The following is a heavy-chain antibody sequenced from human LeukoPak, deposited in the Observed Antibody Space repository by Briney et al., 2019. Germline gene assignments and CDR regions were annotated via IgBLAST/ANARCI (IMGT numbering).Heavy chain of an antibody. CDR1: GFTFSSHA. Sequence: GGSLRLSCAASGFTFSSHAMHWVRQAPGKGLEWVSGISWNSGSIGYADSVKGRFTISRDNAKNSLYLQMNSLRAEDTALYYCAKANYDILTGYPYYFDYWGQGTLVTVSS. D-gene: IGHD3-9*01. CDR3: AKANYDILTGYPYYFDY. CDR2: ISWNSGSI. V-gene: IGHV3-9*01. J-gene: IGHJ4*02.